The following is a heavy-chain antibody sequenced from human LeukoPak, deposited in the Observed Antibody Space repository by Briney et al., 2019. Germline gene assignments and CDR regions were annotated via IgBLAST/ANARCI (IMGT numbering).Heavy chain of an antibody. J-gene: IGHJ3*02. CDR3: ARQLERRFDAFDI. Sequence: GESLMIPCKGSGYSFTSYWIGWVRQMPAHGLEWLGIIYPLDSDTRYSQSFQGHVTISADKAISTAYLQWSSLKASDTAMYYCARQLERRFDAFDIWGQGTMVTVSS. CDR1: GYSFTSYW. CDR2: IYPLDSDT. V-gene: IGHV5-51*01. D-gene: IGHD1-1*01.